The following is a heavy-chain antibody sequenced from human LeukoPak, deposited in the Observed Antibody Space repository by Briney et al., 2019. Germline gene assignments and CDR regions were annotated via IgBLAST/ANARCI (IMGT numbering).Heavy chain of an antibody. CDR2: ISAYNGNT. CDR1: GYTFTSYG. J-gene: IGHJ4*02. CDR3: ARDRIMITFGGVIVLDY. V-gene: IGHV1-18*01. Sequence: VASVKVSCKASGYTFTSYGISWVRQAPGQGLEWMGWISAYNGNTNYAQKLQGRVTMTTDTSTSTAYMELRSLRSDDTAVYYCARDRIMITFGGVIVLDYWGQGTLVTVSS. D-gene: IGHD3-16*02.